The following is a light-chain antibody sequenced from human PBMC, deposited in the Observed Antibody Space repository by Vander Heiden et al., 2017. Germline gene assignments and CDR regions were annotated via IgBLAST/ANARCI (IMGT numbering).Light chain of an antibody. CDR3: QQDGRSPHT. J-gene: IGKJ4*01. CDR2: GAS. Sequence: EIVLTQSPGTLSLFPGERATLSCRASQTVTTYLAWYQQKPGQAPRLLIYGASNRATGIPDRFSGSGSGTDFTLTINRLEAEDFAVYSCQQDGRSPHTFGGGTKVEIK. CDR1: QTVTTY. V-gene: IGKV3-20*01.